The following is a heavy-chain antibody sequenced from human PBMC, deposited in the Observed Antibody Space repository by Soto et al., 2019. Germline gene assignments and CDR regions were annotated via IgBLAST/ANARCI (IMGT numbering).Heavy chain of an antibody. J-gene: IGHJ5*02. D-gene: IGHD2-21*01. CDR2: VTGSGGQI. CDR1: GFTISTYA. V-gene: IGHV3-23*01. Sequence: PGGSLRLSCAASGFTISTYAMTWVRQAPGKGPECVSGVTGSGGQIHYADSVKGRFTISKDNSKNTLYLQMSSLREEDTALYYCAKDAVYKDGLWLMDSWGQGTLVTVSS. CDR3: AKDAVYKDGLWLMDS.